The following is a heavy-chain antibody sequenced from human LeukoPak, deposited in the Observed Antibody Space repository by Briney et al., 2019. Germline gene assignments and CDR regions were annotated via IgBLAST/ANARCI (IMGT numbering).Heavy chain of an antibody. J-gene: IGHJ4*02. CDR1: GYTFTSYC. D-gene: IGHD3-10*01. CDR2: ISAYNGNT. V-gene: IGHV1-18*01. CDR3: ARVTRGVIMGSVDY. Sequence: GASVKVSCKASGYTFTSYCISWVRQAPGQGLEWMGWISAYNGNTNYAQKLQGRVTMTTDTSTSTAYMELRSLRSDDTAVYYCARVTRGVIMGSVDYWGQGTLVTVSS.